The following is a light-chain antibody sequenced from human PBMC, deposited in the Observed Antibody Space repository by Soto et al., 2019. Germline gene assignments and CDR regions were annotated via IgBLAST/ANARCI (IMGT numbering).Light chain of an antibody. CDR3: AAWDDSLRGVV. CDR1: ISNLGSNF. J-gene: IGLJ3*02. V-gene: IGLV1-47*01. CDR2: RNE. Sequence: QSVLTQPPSASGTPGQRGTISCSGSISNLGSNFVFWYQQLPGAAPKLLISRNEQRPSGVPDRFSGSKSGTSASLAISGLRSEDEADYHCAAWDDSLRGVVFGGRTKLTVL.